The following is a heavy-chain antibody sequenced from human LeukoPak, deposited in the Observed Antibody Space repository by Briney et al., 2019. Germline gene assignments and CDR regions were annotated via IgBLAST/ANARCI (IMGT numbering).Heavy chain of an antibody. Sequence: GASVKVSCKASGYTFIGYYMHWVRQAPGQGLEWMGWINPNSGGTNYAQKFQGRVTMTRDTSISTAYMELSRLRSDDTAVYYCARVPNSGYGYYMDVWGKGTTVTVSS. V-gene: IGHV1-2*02. CDR2: INPNSGGT. CDR3: ARVPNSGYGYYMDV. J-gene: IGHJ6*03. CDR1: GYTFIGYY. D-gene: IGHD5-12*01.